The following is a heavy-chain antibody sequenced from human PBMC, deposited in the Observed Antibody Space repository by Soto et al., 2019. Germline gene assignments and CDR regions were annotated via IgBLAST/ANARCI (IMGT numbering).Heavy chain of an antibody. CDR1: GYSISSGLY. Sequence: PSETLSLTCAVSGYSISSGLYWGWIRQPPGKGLEWIGTIYRGGITYYNPSLKSRVTISIDTSKNHFSLRLSSVTATDTAVYFCDIGNPDWFDPWGQGTLVTVSS. D-gene: IGHD1-1*01. CDR3: DIGNPDWFDP. V-gene: IGHV4-38-2*01. CDR2: IYRGGIT. J-gene: IGHJ5*02.